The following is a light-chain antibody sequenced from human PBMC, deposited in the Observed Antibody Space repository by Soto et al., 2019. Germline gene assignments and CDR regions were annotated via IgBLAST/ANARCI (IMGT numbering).Light chain of an antibody. CDR1: QNVNSN. CDR2: GAS. Sequence: EIVMAQSPATLSVSPGERATLSCRASQNVNSNIAWYQQKPGQAPRLLIYGASTRATGIPARFSGSGSGTDFSLTITSLQSEDFAVYDCQQYHNSLPTPLGP. J-gene: IGKJ3*01. CDR3: QQYHNSLPTP. V-gene: IGKV3-15*01.